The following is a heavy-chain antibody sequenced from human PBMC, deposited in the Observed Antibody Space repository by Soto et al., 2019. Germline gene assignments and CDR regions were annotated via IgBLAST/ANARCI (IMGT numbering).Heavy chain of an antibody. V-gene: IGHV3-30-3*01. CDR1: GFTFSSYA. CDR2: ISYDGSNK. J-gene: IGHJ3*02. CDR3: ARDSLRITIFGGPGAFDI. Sequence: PGGSLRLSCAASGFTFSSYAMHWVRQAPCNGLEWVAVISYDGSNKYYADSVKGRFTISRDNSKNTLYLQMNSLRAEDTAVYYCARDSLRITIFGGPGAFDIWGQGTMVTVSS. D-gene: IGHD3-3*01.